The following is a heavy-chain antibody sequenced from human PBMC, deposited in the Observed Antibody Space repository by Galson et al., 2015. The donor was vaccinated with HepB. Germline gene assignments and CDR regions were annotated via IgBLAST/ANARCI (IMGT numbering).Heavy chain of an antibody. V-gene: IGHV1-69*13. CDR3: ARDRDGYNFWYFDL. D-gene: IGHD5-24*01. J-gene: IGHJ2*01. CDR1: GGTFNNFG. Sequence: SVKVSCKASGGTFNNFGINWIRQAPGQGLEWMGGIIPNFRTEHYHQDFQGRLTMTVDESTNTAYMELSSLTSDDTAIYFCARDRDGYNFWYFDLWGRGTLVTVSS. CDR2: IIPNFRTE.